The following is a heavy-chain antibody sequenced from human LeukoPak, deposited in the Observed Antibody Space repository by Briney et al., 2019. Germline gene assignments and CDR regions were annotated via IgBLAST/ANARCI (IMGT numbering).Heavy chain of an antibody. J-gene: IGHJ4*02. Sequence: GGSLRLSCAASGFTFSSYSMNWVRQAPGKGLEWVSSISSSSSYIYYADSVKGRFTISRDSAKTSLYLQMNSLRAEDTAVYYCARDDYGSRIDYWGQGTLVTVSS. CDR1: GFTFSSYS. CDR3: ARDDYGSRIDY. V-gene: IGHV3-21*01. CDR2: ISSSSSYI. D-gene: IGHD1-26*01.